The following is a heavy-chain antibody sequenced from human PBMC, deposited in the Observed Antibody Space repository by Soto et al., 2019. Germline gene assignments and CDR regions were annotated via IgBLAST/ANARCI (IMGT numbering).Heavy chain of an antibody. CDR2: TDHEGGEK. CDR1: GFTLSNFW. V-gene: IGHV3-7*01. J-gene: IGHJ4*02. D-gene: IGHD5-12*01. CDR3: ARERRGYSGYDFDY. Sequence: EVQLVESGGNFVQPGGSLRLSCAASGFTLSNFWMSWVRQAPGKGLEWVANTDHEGGEKFYVDSVKGRFTISRDNAKNSLYLQMNNLRAEDTAVYYCARERRGYSGYDFDYWGQGTLVTVSS.